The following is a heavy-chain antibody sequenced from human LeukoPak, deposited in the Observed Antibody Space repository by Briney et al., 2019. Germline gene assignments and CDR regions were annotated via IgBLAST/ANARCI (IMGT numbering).Heavy chain of an antibody. CDR2: INPNSGGT. CDR3: ARGPRWILGLGYNWFDP. CDR1: GYTFTGYY. V-gene: IGHV1-2*02. J-gene: IGHJ5*02. D-gene: IGHD5-18*01. Sequence: ASVKVSCKASGYTFTGYYMHWVRQAPGQGLEWMGWINPNSGGTNYAQKFQGRVTMTRDTSISTAYMELSRLRSDDTAVYYCARGPRWILGLGYNWFDPWGQGTLVTVSS.